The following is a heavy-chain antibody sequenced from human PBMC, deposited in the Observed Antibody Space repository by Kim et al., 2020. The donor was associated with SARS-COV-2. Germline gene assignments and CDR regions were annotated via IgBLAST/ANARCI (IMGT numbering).Heavy chain of an antibody. D-gene: IGHD6-13*01. J-gene: IGHJ4*02. V-gene: IGHV3-23*01. Sequence: GGSLRLSCAASGFTFSSYAMSWVRQAPGKGLEWVSAISGSGGSTYYADSVKGRFTISRDNSKNTLYLQMNSLRAEDTAVYYCAKDLRIAAAGHRPYFDYWGQGTLVTVSS. CDR2: ISGSGGST. CDR3: AKDLRIAAAGHRPYFDY. CDR1: GFTFSSYA.